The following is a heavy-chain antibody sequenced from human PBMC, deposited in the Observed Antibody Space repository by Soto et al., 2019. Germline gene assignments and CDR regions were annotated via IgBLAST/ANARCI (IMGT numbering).Heavy chain of an antibody. CDR3: ARGQAAAPRGFDP. J-gene: IGHJ5*02. CDR2: IYNSGST. Sequence: SETLSLTCAVSGGSISSGGYSWSWIRQPPGKGLEWIGYIYNSGSTYYNPSLKSRVTISVDRSKNQFSLKLSSVTAADTAVYYCARGQAAAPRGFDPWGQGTLVTVSS. V-gene: IGHV4-30-2*01. D-gene: IGHD6-13*01. CDR1: GGSISSGGYS.